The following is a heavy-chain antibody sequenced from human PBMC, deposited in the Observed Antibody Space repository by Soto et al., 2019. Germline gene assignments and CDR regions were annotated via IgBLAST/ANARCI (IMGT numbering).Heavy chain of an antibody. D-gene: IGHD1-26*01. CDR1: GGSISSSSYY. V-gene: IGHV4-39*07. J-gene: IGHJ6*02. CDR2: IYYSGST. CDR3: ARDCGGSYYYYYGMDV. Sequence: SETLSLTCTVSGGSISSSSYYWGWIRQPPGKGLEWIGSIYYSGSTYYNPSLKSRVTISVDTSKNQFSLKLSSVTAADTAVYYCARDCGGSYYYYYGMDVWGQGTTVTVSS.